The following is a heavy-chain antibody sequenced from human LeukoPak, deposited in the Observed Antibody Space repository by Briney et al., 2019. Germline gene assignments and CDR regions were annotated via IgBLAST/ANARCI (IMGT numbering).Heavy chain of an antibody. Sequence: GGSLRLSCAASGFTFSTYTMNWVRQAPGKGLEWVSSISVSSSYIYYAGSVKGRFTISRDNAKNSLYLQMNSLRVEDTAVYSCTRDGKDCSSTSCSADYWGQGTLVTVSS. CDR1: GFTFSTYT. J-gene: IGHJ4*02. D-gene: IGHD2-2*01. V-gene: IGHV3-21*01. CDR3: TRDGKDCSSTSCSADY. CDR2: ISVSSSYI.